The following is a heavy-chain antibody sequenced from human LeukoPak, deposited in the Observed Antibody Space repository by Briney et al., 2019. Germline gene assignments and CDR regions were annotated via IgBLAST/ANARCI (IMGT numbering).Heavy chain of an antibody. J-gene: IGHJ3*02. CDR1: GFTFSSYS. D-gene: IGHD3-22*01. CDR2: ISSGSSYI. Sequence: GGSLRLSCAASGFTFSSYSMNWVRQAPGKGLEWVSSISSGSSYIYYADSVKGRFTISRDNAKNSLYLQMNSLRAEETAVYYCASLGDYDSSGYYYPHAFDIWGQGTMVTVSS. V-gene: IGHV3-21*01. CDR3: ASLGDYDSSGYYYPHAFDI.